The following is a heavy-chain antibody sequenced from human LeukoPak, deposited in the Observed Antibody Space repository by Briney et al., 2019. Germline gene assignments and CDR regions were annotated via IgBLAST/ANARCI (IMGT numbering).Heavy chain of an antibody. J-gene: IGHJ3*02. CDR1: GFTFSSYG. D-gene: IGHD1-26*01. Sequence: GRSLRLSCAASGFTFSSYGIHWVRQAPGKGLEWVAVISYDGSNKYYADSVKGRFTISRDNSKNTLYLQMNSLRAEVTAVYYCAKKWELLVDAAFDIWGQGTMVTVSS. CDR3: AKKWELLVDAAFDI. CDR2: ISYDGSNK. V-gene: IGHV3-30*18.